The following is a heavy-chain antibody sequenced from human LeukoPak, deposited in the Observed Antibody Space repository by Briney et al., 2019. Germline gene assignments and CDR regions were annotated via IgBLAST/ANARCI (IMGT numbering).Heavy chain of an antibody. CDR3: ARDSKEYSLETAMAYY. Sequence: SVKVSCKASGGTFSSYAISWVRQAPGQGLEWMGGIIPIFGTANYAQKFQGRVTITADESTSTAYMELSSLRSEDTAVYYCARDSKEYSLETAMAYYWGQGTLVTVSS. CDR2: IIPIFGTA. V-gene: IGHV1-69*13. J-gene: IGHJ4*02. D-gene: IGHD5-18*01. CDR1: GGTFSSYA.